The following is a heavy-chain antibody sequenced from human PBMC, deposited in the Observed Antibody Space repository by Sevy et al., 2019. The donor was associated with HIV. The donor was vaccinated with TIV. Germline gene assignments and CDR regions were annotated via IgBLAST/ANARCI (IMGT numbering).Heavy chain of an antibody. CDR2: ISSSSSTI. CDR3: ARAGWNPSDAFDI. CDR1: GFSFSSYS. Sequence: GGSLRLSCAASGFSFSSYSMNWVRQAPGKGLESVSYISSSSSTIYYADSVKGRFTISRDNAKNSLYLQMNSLRDEDTAVYYCARAGWNPSDAFDIWGQGSMVTVSS. D-gene: IGHD1-1*01. J-gene: IGHJ3*02. V-gene: IGHV3-48*02.